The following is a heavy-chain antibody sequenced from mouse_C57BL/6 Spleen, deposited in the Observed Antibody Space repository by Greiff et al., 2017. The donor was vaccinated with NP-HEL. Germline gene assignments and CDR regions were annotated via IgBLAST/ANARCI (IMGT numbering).Heavy chain of an antibody. V-gene: IGHV1-7*01. J-gene: IGHJ2*01. CDR1: GYTFTSYW. Sequence: QVQLQQSGAELAKPGASVKLSCKASGYTFTSYWMHWVKQRPGQGLEWIGYINPSSGYTKYNQKFKDKATLTADKSSRTAYMQLSSLTYEDSAVYYCARWGLTTVVEGGFDDWGQGTTLTVSS. D-gene: IGHD1-1*01. CDR3: ARWGLTTVVEGGFDD. CDR2: INPSSGYT.